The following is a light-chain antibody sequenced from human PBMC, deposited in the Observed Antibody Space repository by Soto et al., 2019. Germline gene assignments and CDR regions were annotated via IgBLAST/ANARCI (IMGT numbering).Light chain of an antibody. CDR2: GAS. CDR3: QQFGSSPLLT. V-gene: IGKV3-20*01. Sequence: EIVLTQSQGTLSLSPGERATLSCRASQSVSSTKLAWYQQRPGQAPRLLIFGASNRATGVTDRFSGSGSGTDFNLAISRLEPEDVAVYYCQQFGSSPLLTFGGGTKVEIK. J-gene: IGKJ4*02. CDR1: QSVSSTK.